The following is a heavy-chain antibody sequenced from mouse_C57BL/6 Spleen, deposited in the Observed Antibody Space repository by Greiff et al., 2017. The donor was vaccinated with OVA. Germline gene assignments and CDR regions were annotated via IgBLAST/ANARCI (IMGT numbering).Heavy chain of an antibody. Sequence: VQLQQSGAELVKPGASVKMSCKASGYTFTSYWITWVKQRPGQGLEWIGDIYPGSGSTNYNEKFKSKATLTVDTSSSTAYMQLSSLTSEDSAVYYCARVWLRQGYYFDYWGQGTTLTVSS. CDR3: ARVWLRQGYYFDY. CDR1: GYTFTSYW. D-gene: IGHD2-2*01. J-gene: IGHJ2*01. CDR2: IYPGSGST. V-gene: IGHV1-55*01.